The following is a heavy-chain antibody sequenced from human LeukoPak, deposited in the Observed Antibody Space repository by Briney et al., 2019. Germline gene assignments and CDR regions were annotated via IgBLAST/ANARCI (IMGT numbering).Heavy chain of an antibody. CDR2: ISGSGGST. CDR1: GFTFSSYG. D-gene: IGHD3-9*01. Sequence: PGGSLRLSCAASGFTFSSYGMSWVRQAPGKGLEWVSAISGSGGSTYYADSVKGRFTISRDNSKNTLYLQMNSLRAEDTAVYYCAKDLRPVLRYFDRLTDYWGQGTLVTVSS. CDR3: AKDLRPVLRYFDRLTDY. J-gene: IGHJ4*02. V-gene: IGHV3-23*01.